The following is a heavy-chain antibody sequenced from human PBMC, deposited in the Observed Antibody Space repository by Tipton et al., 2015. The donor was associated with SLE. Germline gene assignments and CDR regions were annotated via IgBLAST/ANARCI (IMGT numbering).Heavy chain of an antibody. V-gene: IGHV4-34*01. J-gene: IGHJ6*03. CDR1: GGSFSGYY. CDR3: AREARPYYYYYYMDV. Sequence: TLSLTCAVYGGSFSGYYWSWVRQPPGKGLEWIGDINPRGSTNYNPSLKSRVTISVDTSKNQFSLKLSSVTAADTAVYYCAREARPYYYYYYMDVWGKGTTVTVSS. CDR2: INPRGST.